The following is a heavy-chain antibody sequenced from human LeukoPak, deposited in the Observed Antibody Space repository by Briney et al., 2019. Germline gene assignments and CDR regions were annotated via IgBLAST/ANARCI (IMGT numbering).Heavy chain of an antibody. CDR2: IYWNDDK. V-gene: IGHV2-5*01. Sequence: SGHTLVNPTQTLTLTCTFSGFSLSTTGVGVGWIRQPSGKALDWLALIYWNDDKRYSPSLKSRLTITKDTSKDKVIPTVTNMDPMDTSTYFCVHRPRGGSYCSFFDYWGQGTLVTVSS. D-gene: IGHD3-16*02. CDR3: VHRPRGGSYCSFFDY. CDR1: GFSLSTTGVG. J-gene: IGHJ4*02.